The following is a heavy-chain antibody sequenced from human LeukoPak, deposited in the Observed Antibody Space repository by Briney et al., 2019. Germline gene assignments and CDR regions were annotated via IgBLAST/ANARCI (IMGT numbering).Heavy chain of an antibody. CDR1: GFIYNNYE. CDR2: ISSTGGTT. V-gene: IGHV3-48*03. D-gene: IGHD2-15*01. CDR3: ARDLEAYCSGGSCQAFDY. Sequence: PGGSLRLSCAASGFIYNNYEMNWVRQAPGKGLEWVSYISSTGGTTYYAGSVKGRFTFSRDNAKNSLYLQMNSLRAEDTAVYYCARDLEAYCSGGSCQAFDYWGQGTLVTVSS. J-gene: IGHJ4*02.